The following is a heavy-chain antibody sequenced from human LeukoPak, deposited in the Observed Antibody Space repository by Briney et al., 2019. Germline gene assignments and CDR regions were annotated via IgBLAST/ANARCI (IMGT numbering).Heavy chain of an antibody. CDR1: GGTFSSYA. D-gene: IGHD6-19*01. J-gene: IGHJ4*02. V-gene: IGHV1-69*05. CDR3: ARERLRSSGWYPPGH. CDR2: IIPIFGTA. Sequence: ASVKVSCKASGGTFSSYAISWVRQAPGQGLEWMGGIIPIFGTANYAQKFQGRVTITTDESTSTAYMELSSLRSEDTAVYYCARERLRSSGWYPPGHWGRGTLVTVSS.